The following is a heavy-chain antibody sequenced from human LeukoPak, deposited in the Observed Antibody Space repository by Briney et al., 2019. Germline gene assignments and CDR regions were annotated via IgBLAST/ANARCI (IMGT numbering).Heavy chain of an antibody. CDR1: GFSFSSYW. V-gene: IGHV3-74*03. D-gene: IGHD6-6*01. J-gene: IGHJ4*02. Sequence: QPGGSLSLSCAASGFSFSSYWMYWVRQAPGKGLVCISRIKSDGSTTTYADSVKGRFTISRDNAKNTLYLQMDSLRVEDTGVYYCARRSAARSGFDHWGQGTLVSVSP. CDR3: ARRSAARSGFDH. CDR2: IKSDGSTT.